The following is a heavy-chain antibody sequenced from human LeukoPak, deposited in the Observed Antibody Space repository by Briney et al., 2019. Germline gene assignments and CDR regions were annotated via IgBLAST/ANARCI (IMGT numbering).Heavy chain of an antibody. V-gene: IGHV1-2*02. Sequence: ASVKVSCKASGYAFIGYYMHWVRPAPGQGLEWMGWINPNSGGTNYAQKFQGRVTMTRDTSISTAYMELSRLRSDDTAVYYCARVVTLNYFDYWGQGTLVTVSS. CDR3: ARVVTLNYFDY. D-gene: IGHD1-26*01. J-gene: IGHJ4*02. CDR2: INPNSGGT. CDR1: GYAFIGYY.